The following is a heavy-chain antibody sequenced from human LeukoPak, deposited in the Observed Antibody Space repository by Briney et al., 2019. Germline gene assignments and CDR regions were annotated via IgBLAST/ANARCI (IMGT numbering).Heavy chain of an antibody. D-gene: IGHD2-2*01. CDR2: IYYTGSV. CDR1: GGTIRSTSYY. V-gene: IGHV4-39*01. J-gene: IGHJ4*01. Sequence: SETLSLTCTVSGGTIRSTSYYWGWIRQPPGKGLEWIGSIYYTGSVYYNPSLKSRVTISVDTSRNDFSLKLSSATAADAAVYYCVRHCSTTSCYLYDFWGQGTLVTVSS. CDR3: VRHCSTTSCYLYDF.